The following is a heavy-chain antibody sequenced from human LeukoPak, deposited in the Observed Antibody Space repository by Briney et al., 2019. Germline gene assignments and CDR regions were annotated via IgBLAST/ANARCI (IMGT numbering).Heavy chain of an antibody. Sequence: GGSLRLSCAASGFTFSDYYMSWIRQAPGKGLEWVSSISSSSSYIFYADSVKGRFTISRDNAKNSLYLQMNSLRAEDTAVYYCGRAPDGYNPIDSWGQGTLVTVSS. D-gene: IGHD5-24*01. V-gene: IGHV3-11*06. CDR1: GFTFSDYY. CDR3: GRAPDGYNPIDS. J-gene: IGHJ4*02. CDR2: ISSSSSYI.